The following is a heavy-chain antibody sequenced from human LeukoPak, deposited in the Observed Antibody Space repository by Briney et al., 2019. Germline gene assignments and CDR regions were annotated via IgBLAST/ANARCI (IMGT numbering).Heavy chain of an antibody. V-gene: IGHV4-39*01. J-gene: IGHJ5*02. CDR3: ASAGPRGGLGNWFDP. Sequence: SETLSLTCTASGGSISSSSYYWGWIRQPPGKGLEWIGSIYYSGSTYYNPSLKSRVTISVDTSKNQFSLKLSSVTAADTAVYYCASAGPRGGLGNWFDPWGQGTLVTVSS. CDR2: IYYSGST. D-gene: IGHD3-16*01. CDR1: GGSISSSSYY.